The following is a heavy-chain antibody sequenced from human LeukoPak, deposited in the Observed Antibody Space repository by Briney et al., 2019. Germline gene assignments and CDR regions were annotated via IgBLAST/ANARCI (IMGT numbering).Heavy chain of an antibody. Sequence: ASVKVSCKASGYTFTGYYMHWARQAPGQGLEWMGWINPNSGGTNYAQKFQGRVTMTRDTSISTAYMELSRLRSDDTAVYYCARDPSGSYQFDYWGQGTLVTVSS. V-gene: IGHV1-2*02. CDR2: INPNSGGT. J-gene: IGHJ4*02. CDR3: ARDPSGSYQFDY. D-gene: IGHD1-26*01. CDR1: GYTFTGYY.